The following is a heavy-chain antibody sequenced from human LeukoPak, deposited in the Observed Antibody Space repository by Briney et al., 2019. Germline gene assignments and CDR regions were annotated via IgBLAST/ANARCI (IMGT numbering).Heavy chain of an antibody. CDR3: ARRASRENCFDY. Sequence: SETLSLTCTVSGGSISNSYWHWIRQPPGKGLEWIGYISYSGTTNYNPSLKSRVTVSVDTSKNEFSLKLTSVTAADTAVYYCARRASRENCFDYWGQGTLVTVSS. V-gene: IGHV4-59*08. CDR1: GGSISNSY. J-gene: IGHJ4*02. D-gene: IGHD5-24*01. CDR2: ISYSGTT.